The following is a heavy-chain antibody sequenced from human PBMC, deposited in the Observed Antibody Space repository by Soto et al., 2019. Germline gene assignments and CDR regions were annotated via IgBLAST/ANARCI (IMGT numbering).Heavy chain of an antibody. V-gene: IGHV3-49*03. Sequence: GGSLRLSCAASGFSFGDYAMSWFRQAPGKGLEWVGFIKNKASGGTTEYAASVKGRFSISRDDSKSIVYLEMNSLNTEDTAVYYFTEGNTSNWGQGPLVTVS. CDR1: GFSFGDYA. CDR3: TEGNTSN. J-gene: IGHJ4*02. D-gene: IGHD2-2*01. CDR2: IKNKASGGTT.